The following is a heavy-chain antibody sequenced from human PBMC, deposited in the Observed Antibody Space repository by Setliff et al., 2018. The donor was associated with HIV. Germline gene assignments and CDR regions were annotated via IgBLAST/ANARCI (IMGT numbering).Heavy chain of an antibody. CDR1: GGSMSTYY. CDR3: ARHARSITMTTDWYFDL. D-gene: IGHD3-22*01. CDR2: IYTSGST. V-gene: IGHV4-4*08. Sequence: PSETLSLTCTVSGGSMSTYYWSWIRQPPGKGLEWIGYIYTSGSTNYNPSLRSRVTISVDTSKHQFSLKLSSVTAADTAVYYCARHARSITMTTDWYFDLWGRGTLVTVSS. J-gene: IGHJ2*01.